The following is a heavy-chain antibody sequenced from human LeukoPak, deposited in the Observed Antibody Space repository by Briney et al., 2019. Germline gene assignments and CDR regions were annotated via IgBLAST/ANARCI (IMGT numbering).Heavy chain of an antibody. CDR3: ARAGYYDSSGYWIFDY. CDR1: GGSISSYY. J-gene: IGHJ4*02. Sequence: PSETLSLTCTVSGGSISSYYWSWIRQPPGKGLEWIGYVYYRGSTNYNPSLKSRVTISLDTSKNQFSLKLTSVTAADTAVYYCARAGYYDSSGYWIFDYWGQGTLVTVSS. D-gene: IGHD3-22*01. CDR2: VYYRGST. V-gene: IGHV4-59*08.